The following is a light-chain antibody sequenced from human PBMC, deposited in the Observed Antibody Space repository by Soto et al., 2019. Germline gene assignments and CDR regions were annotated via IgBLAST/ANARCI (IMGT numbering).Light chain of an antibody. Sequence: EIVMTQSPATLSVSPGERATLSCRASQSVSSNLAWYQQKPGQAPRLLIYGASTRATGIPARFSGSGSWTEFTLTISSLPSEDFAVYYCQQYNNWPTFGGGTKVEIK. CDR2: GAS. CDR1: QSVSSN. J-gene: IGKJ4*01. V-gene: IGKV3-15*01. CDR3: QQYNNWPT.